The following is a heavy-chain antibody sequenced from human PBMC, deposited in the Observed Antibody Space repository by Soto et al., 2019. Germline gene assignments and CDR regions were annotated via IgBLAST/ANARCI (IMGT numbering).Heavy chain of an antibody. D-gene: IGHD6-13*01. CDR3: ARGYSSSWYGDGFDY. Sequence: SATLSLTCAVYGGSFSGYYWSWIRQPPGKGLEWIGEINHSGSTNYNPSLKSRVTISVDTSKNQFSLKLSSVTAADTAVYYCARGYSSSWYGDGFDYWGQGTLVTVSS. CDR1: GGSFSGYY. J-gene: IGHJ4*02. CDR2: INHSGST. V-gene: IGHV4-34*01.